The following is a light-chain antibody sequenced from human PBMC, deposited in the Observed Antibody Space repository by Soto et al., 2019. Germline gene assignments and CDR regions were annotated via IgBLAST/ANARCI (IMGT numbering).Light chain of an antibody. J-gene: IGKJ4*02. CDR2: WAS. V-gene: IGKV4-1*01. CDR1: QSVLYSSNNKNY. Sequence: DIVMTQSPDSLAVSLGERATINCKSSQSVLYSSNNKNYLAWYQQKPGQPPKLLIYWASTRESGVPDRFSGSGSGKDYTLTISSLQAEDLASYYCQQYYSSPLTFGGGTMMEIK. CDR3: QQYYSSPLT.